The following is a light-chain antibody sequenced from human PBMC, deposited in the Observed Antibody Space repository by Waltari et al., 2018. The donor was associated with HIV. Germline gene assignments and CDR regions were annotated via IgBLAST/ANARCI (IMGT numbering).Light chain of an antibody. Sequence: QSALPQPASVSGSPGQSLTISCTGPNTDVRCYHNVSWYQQYPGKAPKHMIYDVSNRPSGVSYRFSASKSGNTASLTISGLQAEDEADYYCSSYTSSSTVVFGGGTKLTVL. J-gene: IGLJ2*01. V-gene: IGLV2-14*01. CDR3: SSYTSSSTVV. CDR2: DVS. CDR1: NTDVRCYHN.